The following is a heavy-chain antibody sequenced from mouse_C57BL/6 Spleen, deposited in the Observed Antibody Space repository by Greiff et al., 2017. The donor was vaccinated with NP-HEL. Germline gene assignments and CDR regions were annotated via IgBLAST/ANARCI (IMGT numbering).Heavy chain of an antibody. CDR3: TKPYDGYYLFYFEC. Sequence: EVQGVESGAELVRPGASVKLSCTASGFTIKDYYMHWVKQRPEQGLEWIGRIDPEDGDTEYTPKFQGKATMTADTSSNTAYLQLSSLTSEDAAVYYCTKPYDGYYLFYFECRGKVTTLTVA. CDR1: GFTIKDYY. V-gene: IGHV14-1*01. CDR2: IDPEDGDT. D-gene: IGHD2-3*01. J-gene: IGHJ2*01.